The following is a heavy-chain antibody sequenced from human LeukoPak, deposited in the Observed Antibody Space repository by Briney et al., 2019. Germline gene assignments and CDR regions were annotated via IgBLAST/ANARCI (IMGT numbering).Heavy chain of an antibody. CDR1: GFTFSSYS. V-gene: IGHV3-7*03. J-gene: IGHJ4*02. Sequence: VQPGGSLRLSCAASGFTFSSYSMNWVRQAPGKGLEWVANIKQDGSEKYYVDSVKGRFTISRDNAKNSLYLQMDSLRAEDTAVYYCARRYFDYWGQGTLVTVSS. CDR3: ARRYFDY. CDR2: IKQDGSEK.